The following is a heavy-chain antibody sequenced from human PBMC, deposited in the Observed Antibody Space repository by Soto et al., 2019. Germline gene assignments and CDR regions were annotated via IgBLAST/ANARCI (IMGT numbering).Heavy chain of an antibody. J-gene: IGHJ6*02. D-gene: IGHD5-18*01. CDR2: IYYSGST. Sequence: SETLSLTCPFSGGSICSGGYYWSWIRQHPGKGLEWIGYIYYSGSTYYNPSLKSRVTISVDTSKNQFSLKLSSVTAADTAVYYCARRGSDTASYYYYGMDVWGQGTTVTVSS. CDR1: GGSICSGGYY. V-gene: IGHV4-31*03. CDR3: ARRGSDTASYYYYGMDV.